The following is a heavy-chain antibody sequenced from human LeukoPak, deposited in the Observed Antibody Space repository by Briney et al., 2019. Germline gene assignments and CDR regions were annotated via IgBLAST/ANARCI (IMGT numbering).Heavy chain of an antibody. Sequence: ASVKVSCKASGYTFTSYYMHWVRQAPGQGLEWMGWINPNSGGTNYAQKFQGRVTMTRDTSISTAYMELSKLRSDDTAVYYCARDWYYYDSSGPRGIDYYFDYWGQGTLVTVSS. V-gene: IGHV1-2*02. J-gene: IGHJ4*02. CDR2: INPNSGGT. D-gene: IGHD3-22*01. CDR3: ARDWYYYDSSGPRGIDYYFDY. CDR1: GYTFTSYY.